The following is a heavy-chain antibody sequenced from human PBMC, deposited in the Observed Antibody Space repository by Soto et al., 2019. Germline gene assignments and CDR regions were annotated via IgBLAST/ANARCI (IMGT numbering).Heavy chain of an antibody. CDR3: AASGSLRGYSGYVKN. Sequence: VASVKVSCKASGFTFTSSAVQWVRQARGQRLEWIGWIVVGSGNTNYAQKFQERVTITRDMSTSTAYMELSSLRSEDTAVYYCAASGSLRGYSGYVKNWGQGTLVTVSS. V-gene: IGHV1-58*01. J-gene: IGHJ4*02. CDR2: IVVGSGNT. D-gene: IGHD5-12*01. CDR1: GFTFTSSA.